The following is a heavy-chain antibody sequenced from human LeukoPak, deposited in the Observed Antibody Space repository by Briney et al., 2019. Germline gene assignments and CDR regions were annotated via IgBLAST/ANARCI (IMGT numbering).Heavy chain of an antibody. V-gene: IGHV3-53*01. CDR3: ARDLGRQQLVAGWFDP. CDR1: GYSISSGY. Sequence: PSETLSLTCAVSGYSISSGYFWGWIRQPPGKGLEWVSVLYSGGSTYYADSVKGRFTISRDNSKNTVYLQMNSLRPEDTAVYYCARDLGRQQLVAGWFDPWGQGTLVTVSS. D-gene: IGHD6-13*01. CDR2: LYSGGST. J-gene: IGHJ5*02.